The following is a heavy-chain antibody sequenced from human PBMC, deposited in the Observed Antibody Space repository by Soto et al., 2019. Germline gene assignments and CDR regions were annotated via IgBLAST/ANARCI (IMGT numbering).Heavy chain of an antibody. CDR3: ATSIRLYNWNYEAFDI. Sequence: ASVKVCCKVSGYTLTELSMHWVRQAPGKGLEWMGGFDPEDGETIYAQKFQGRVTMTEDTSTDTAYMELSSLRSEDTAVYYCATSIRLYNWNYEAFDIWGQGTMVTVSS. D-gene: IGHD1-7*01. CDR2: FDPEDGET. CDR1: GYTLTELS. V-gene: IGHV1-24*01. J-gene: IGHJ3*02.